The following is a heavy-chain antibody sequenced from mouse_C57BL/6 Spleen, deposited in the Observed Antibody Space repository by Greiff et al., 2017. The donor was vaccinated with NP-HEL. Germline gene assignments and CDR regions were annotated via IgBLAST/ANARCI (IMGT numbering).Heavy chain of an antibody. CDR1: GYTFTSYW. CDR3: ARVGYYVRYFDV. CDR2: IYPGSGST. D-gene: IGHD2-3*01. J-gene: IGHJ1*03. Sequence: QVQLKQPGAELVKPGASVKMSCKASGYTFTSYWITWVKQRPGQGLEWIGDIYPGSGSTNYNEKFKSKATLTVDTSSSTAYMQLSSLTSEDSAVYYCARVGYYVRYFDVWGTGTTVTVSS. V-gene: IGHV1-55*01.